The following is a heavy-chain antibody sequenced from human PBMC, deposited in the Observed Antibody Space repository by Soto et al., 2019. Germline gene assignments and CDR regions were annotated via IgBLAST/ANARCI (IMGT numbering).Heavy chain of an antibody. CDR3: VPGGLRYGNDAFDI. J-gene: IGHJ3*02. D-gene: IGHD4-17*01. CDR2: INDDGTIT. Sequence: EVQLVESGGGLVQPGGSLRLSCAASGFTFSSYWRHWVRHAPGEGLVWVSHINDDGTITTYADSVKGTFTISRDNAENTVYLEMKSPRNADMDDYYNVPGGLRYGNDAFDIWGQGTMVTVSS. CDR1: GFTFSSYW. V-gene: IGHV3-74*03.